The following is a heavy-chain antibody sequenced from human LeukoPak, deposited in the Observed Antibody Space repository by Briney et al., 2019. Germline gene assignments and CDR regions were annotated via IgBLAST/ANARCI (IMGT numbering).Heavy chain of an antibody. J-gene: IGHJ3*02. CDR2: IRSKTYGGTA. Sequence: GGSLRLSCTASGFTFGDFAMSWFRQAPGKGLEWVGFIRSKTYGGTAEYAASVKGRFSISRDDSKSIAYLQMNSLKPEDTAVYYCTRAVEMATIWRLDAFDIWGQGTMVTVSS. CDR1: GFTFGDFA. V-gene: IGHV3-49*03. CDR3: TRAVEMATIWRLDAFDI. D-gene: IGHD5-24*01.